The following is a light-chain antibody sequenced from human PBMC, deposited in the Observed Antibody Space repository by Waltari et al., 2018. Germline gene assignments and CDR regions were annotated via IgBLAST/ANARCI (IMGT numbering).Light chain of an antibody. J-gene: IGKJ1*01. Sequence: DIQMTQSPSTLPASVGDSVTITCRASQSISSSLAWYQQKPGKAPKLLIDKASSLESGVPSRFSGSGSGTEFTLTISSLQPDDFATYYCQQYNTYSGTFGQGTKVEIK. CDR2: KAS. V-gene: IGKV1-5*03. CDR1: QSISSS. CDR3: QQYNTYSGT.